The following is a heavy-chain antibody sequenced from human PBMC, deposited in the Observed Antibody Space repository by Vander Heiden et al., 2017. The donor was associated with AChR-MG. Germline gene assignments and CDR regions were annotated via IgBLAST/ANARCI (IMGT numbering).Heavy chain of an antibody. D-gene: IGHD2-15*01. CDR3: ARDLGGVASDY. J-gene: IGHJ4*02. V-gene: IGHV4-38-2*02. CDR2: ISHGGNT. CDR1: GDSINRNYY. Sequence: QVQLPESAPGLVKPPETLSLTSAVSGDSINRNYYWGWIRHPPAQGLEWIGSISHGGNTFYSPSLKSRVTISLDTSKNQFSLKLSSVTAADTAVYYCARDLGGVASDYWGQGTLVTVSS.